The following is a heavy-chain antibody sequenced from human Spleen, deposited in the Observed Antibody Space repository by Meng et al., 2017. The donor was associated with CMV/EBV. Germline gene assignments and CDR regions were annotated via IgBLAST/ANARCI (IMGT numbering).Heavy chain of an antibody. J-gene: IGHJ4*02. CDR1: GFAVSNNY. Sequence: SGFAVSNNYMSWVRQAPGKGLEWVSVIYISGNTYYADSVKGRFTISRDNSENTLYFQLNSLRAEDTAVYYCAREKRWRGAPAAGVFDYWGQGTLVTVSS. CDR2: IYISGNT. CDR3: AREKRWRGAPAAGVFDY. V-gene: IGHV3-53*01. D-gene: IGHD6-13*01.